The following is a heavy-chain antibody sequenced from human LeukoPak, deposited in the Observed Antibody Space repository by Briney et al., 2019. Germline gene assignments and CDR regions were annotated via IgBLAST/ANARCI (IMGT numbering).Heavy chain of an antibody. CDR3: ARGAWGYSVLFPN. D-gene: IGHD3-16*01. Sequence: GGSLRLSCATSGFTLSSFWMHWVRQPPGKGLVWVSRINSDRSDRNYADSAKGRFTISRDNTKNTVYLQMNSLGAEGAAVYYCARGAWGYSVLFPNWGQGALLSVSS. CDR1: GFTLSSFW. V-gene: IGHV3-74*01. CDR2: INSDRSDR. J-gene: IGHJ4*02.